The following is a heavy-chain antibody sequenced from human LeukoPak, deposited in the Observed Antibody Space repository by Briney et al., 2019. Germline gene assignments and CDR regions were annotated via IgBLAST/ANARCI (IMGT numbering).Heavy chain of an antibody. CDR2: IGYDGSIK. Sequence: GGSLRLSCAASGFTFSNYGMHWVRQAPGKGLEWVAFIGYDGSIKYYTDSVKGRFTISRDNSKNTVCLQMNSLRAEDTAVYYCAKVEWELLRGGSFDYCGQGTLVTVSS. J-gene: IGHJ4*02. CDR3: AKVEWELLRGGSFDY. D-gene: IGHD1-26*01. CDR1: GFTFSNYG. V-gene: IGHV3-30*02.